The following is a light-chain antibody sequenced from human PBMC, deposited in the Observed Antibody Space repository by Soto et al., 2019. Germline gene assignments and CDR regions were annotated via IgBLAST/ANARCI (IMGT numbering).Light chain of an antibody. CDR1: QRVSSGY. Sequence: EIVLTQSPGTLSFSPGERATLSCRARQRVSSGYLAWYQQTPGQAPRLLIXGASNRATDIPDRFSGRGSGTDFTLTISRLEPQDFAVYYCQQYGRSPPSSTFGQGTRLENK. V-gene: IGKV3-20*01. J-gene: IGKJ5*01. CDR2: GAS. CDR3: QQYGRSPPSST.